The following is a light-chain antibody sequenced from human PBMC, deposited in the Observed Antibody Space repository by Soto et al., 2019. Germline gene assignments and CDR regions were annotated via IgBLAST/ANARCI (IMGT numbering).Light chain of an antibody. V-gene: IGKV3-15*01. J-gene: IGKJ4*01. Sequence: EIAMTQSPATLSVSPGERATLSCRASQSVNSTLAWYQQKPGQAPRLLIYGASTRANGIPARFSGSGSGTEFTVTISSLQSEDFALDYCQQYNSWPLTFGGGTKVEIK. CDR1: QSVNST. CDR2: GAS. CDR3: QQYNSWPLT.